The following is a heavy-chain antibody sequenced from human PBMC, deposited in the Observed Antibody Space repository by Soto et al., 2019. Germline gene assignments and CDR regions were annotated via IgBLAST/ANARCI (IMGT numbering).Heavy chain of an antibody. J-gene: IGHJ4*02. Sequence: QVQLVQSGAEVKKPESSVKVSCKAPGVTFSTYAISWVRQAPGQGLEWMGGIIPMFGTANYAQRFQDRVTITAYKSTNKVYMELTSLRSEDTAVYFCASGIQLWLRRINNGYSGWGQGTLVTVSS. CDR3: ASGIQLWLRRINNGYSG. CDR2: IIPMFGTA. D-gene: IGHD5-12*01. CDR1: GVTFSTYA. V-gene: IGHV1-69*14.